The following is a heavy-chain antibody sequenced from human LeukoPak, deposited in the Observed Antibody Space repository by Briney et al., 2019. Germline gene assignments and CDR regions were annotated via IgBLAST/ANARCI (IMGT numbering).Heavy chain of an antibody. CDR1: GFPFSNYG. J-gene: IGHJ4*02. V-gene: IGHV3-30*18. Sequence: GGSLRLSCAASGFPFSNYGMHWVRQAPGKGLEWVAVISSDGIDKYYADSVKGRFTISRDNSKNTLYLQMSSLRAEDTAVYYCAKDKGREGDYWGQGNLVTVSS. CDR3: AKDKGREGDY. CDR2: ISSDGIDK.